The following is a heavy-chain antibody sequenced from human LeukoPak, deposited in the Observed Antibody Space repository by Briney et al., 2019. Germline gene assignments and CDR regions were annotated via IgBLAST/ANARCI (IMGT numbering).Heavy chain of an antibody. CDR1: GGSFSGYY. Sequence: SETLSLTCAVYGGSFSGYYWSWIRQPPGKGLEWIGEINHSGSTNYNPSLKSRVTISVDTSKNQFSLKLSSVTAADTAVYYCARGYGAHSMDVWGQGTTATVSS. J-gene: IGHJ6*02. V-gene: IGHV4-34*01. D-gene: IGHD4-17*01. CDR3: ARGYGAHSMDV. CDR2: INHSGST.